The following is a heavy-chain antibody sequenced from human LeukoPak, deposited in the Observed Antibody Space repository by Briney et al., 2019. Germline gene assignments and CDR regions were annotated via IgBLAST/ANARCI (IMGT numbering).Heavy chain of an antibody. D-gene: IGHD4-17*01. J-gene: IGHJ4*02. CDR3: ARDHFVMTTVTTTPIY. V-gene: IGHV3-21*01. CDR2: ISSSSSYI. CDR1: GFTLSSYS. Sequence: PGGSLRLSCAASGFTLSSYSMNWVRQAPGKGLEWVSSISSSSSYIYYADSVKGRFTISRDNAKNSLYLQMNSLRAEDTAVYYCARDHFVMTTVTTTPIYWGQGTLVTVSS.